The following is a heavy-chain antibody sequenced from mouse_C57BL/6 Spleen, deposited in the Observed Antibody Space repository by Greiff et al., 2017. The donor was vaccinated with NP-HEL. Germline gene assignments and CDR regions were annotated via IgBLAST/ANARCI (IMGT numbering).Heavy chain of an antibody. CDR1: GFTFSDYG. Sequence: EVKLMESGGGLVKPGGSLKLSCAASGFTFSDYGMHWVRQAPEKGLEWVAYISSGSSTIYYADTVKGRFTISRDNAKNTLFLQMTSLRSEGTAMYYCARQGSNYRGSAMDYWGQGTSVTVSS. J-gene: IGHJ4*01. D-gene: IGHD2-5*01. CDR3: ARQGSNYRGSAMDY. V-gene: IGHV5-17*01. CDR2: ISSGSSTI.